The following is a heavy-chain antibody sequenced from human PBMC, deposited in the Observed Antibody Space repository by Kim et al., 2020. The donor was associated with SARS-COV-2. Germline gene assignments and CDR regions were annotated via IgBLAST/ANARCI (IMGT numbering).Heavy chain of an antibody. CDR1: GFTFSSYA. D-gene: IGHD4-17*01. J-gene: IGHJ4*02. CDR2: ISYDGSNK. CDR3: AGSGGDYVESPDD. V-gene: IGHV3-30*04. Sequence: GGSLRLSCAASGFTFSSYAMHWVRQAPGKGLEWVAVISYDGSNKYYADSVKGRFTISRDNSKNTLYLQMNSLRAEDTAVYYCAGSGGDYVESPDDWGQGTLVTVSS.